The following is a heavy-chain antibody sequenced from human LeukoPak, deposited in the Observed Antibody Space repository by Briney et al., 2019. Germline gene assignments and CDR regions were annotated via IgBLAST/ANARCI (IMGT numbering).Heavy chain of an antibody. CDR3: ARSMTTVTTLDY. D-gene: IGHD4-17*01. J-gene: IGHJ4*02. V-gene: IGHV3-30-3*01. Sequence: QSGGSLRLSCAASGFTFSSYAMPWVRQAPGKGLEWVAVISYDGSNKYYADSVKGRFTISRDNSKNTLYLQMNSLRAEDTAVYYCARSMTTVTTLDYWGQGTLVTVSS. CDR2: ISYDGSNK. CDR1: GFTFSSYA.